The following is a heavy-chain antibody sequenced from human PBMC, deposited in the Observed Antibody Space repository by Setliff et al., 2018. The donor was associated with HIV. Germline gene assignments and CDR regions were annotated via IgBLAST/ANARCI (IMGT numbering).Heavy chain of an antibody. CDR1: GFSFSTYA. V-gene: IGHV3-23*01. Sequence: GGSLRLSCAASGFSFSTYAMGWVRQAPGKGLEWVSAISDGGGGTDYADSVKGRFAISRDNSKNILYLQMNSLRGEDTALYYCATDIFGSMDSPFDHWGQGTLVTVSS. J-gene: IGHJ4*02. CDR2: ISDGGGGT. D-gene: IGHD3-3*02. CDR3: ATDIFGSMDSPFDH.